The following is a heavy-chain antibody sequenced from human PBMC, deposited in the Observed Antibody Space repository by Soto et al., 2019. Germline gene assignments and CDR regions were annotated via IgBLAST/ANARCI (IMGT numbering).Heavy chain of an antibody. J-gene: IGHJ6*02. CDR3: ATKRTSGGYYYGMDV. V-gene: IGHV1-18*01. CDR1: GYTFTSYG. Sequence: QVQLVQSGAEVKKPGASVKVSCKASGYTFTSYGISWVRQAPGQGLERMGWISAYNGNTNYAQKLQGRVTMTTDTSTSTGYMELRSLRSDDTAVYYCATKRTSGGYYYGMDVWGQGTTVTVSS. D-gene: IGHD2-8*01. CDR2: ISAYNGNT.